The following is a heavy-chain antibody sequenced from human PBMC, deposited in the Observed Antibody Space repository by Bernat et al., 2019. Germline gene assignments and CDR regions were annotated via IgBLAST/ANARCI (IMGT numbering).Heavy chain of an antibody. CDR2: THYRSKWYH. J-gene: IGHJ4*02. Sequence: QVQLQQSGPGLVKPSQTLSLTCAISGDSVLSNSAAWNWIRQSPSRGLEWLGRTHYRSKWYHDYAPSLKSRITINPATSKNQFSLQLNSVTPEDTAVYYCASDPGMCLSCIDSWGQGTLVTVSS. V-gene: IGHV6-1*01. CDR3: ASDPGMCLSCIDS. D-gene: IGHD2-2*01. CDR1: GDSVLSNSAA.